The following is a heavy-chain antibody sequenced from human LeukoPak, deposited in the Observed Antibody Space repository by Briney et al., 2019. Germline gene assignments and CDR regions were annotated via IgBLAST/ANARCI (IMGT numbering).Heavy chain of an antibody. CDR3: ARAPTVLVGYCSSSSCQADY. V-gene: IGHV3-21*01. D-gene: IGHD2-2*01. CDR2: ISGDSRYI. CDR1: GFTFSSYS. Sequence: PGGSLRLSCAAPGFTFSSYSMNWVRQAPGKGLEWVSAISGDSRYIYYADSVRGRFTISRDNAENSLYLQMNSLRVEDTAVYYCARAPTVLVGYCSSSSCQADYWGQGTLVTVSS. J-gene: IGHJ4*02.